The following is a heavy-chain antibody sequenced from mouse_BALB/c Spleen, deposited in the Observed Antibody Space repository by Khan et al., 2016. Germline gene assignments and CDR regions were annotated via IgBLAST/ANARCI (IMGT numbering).Heavy chain of an antibody. CDR3: ARDTTNYAMDY. Sequence: QVQLQQSGAELMKPGASVKISCKATGYTFSSYWIEWVKQRPGHGLEWIGEILPGSGSTNYNEKFKDKATFTADTSSNTAYMQLSSLTSEDSAVYYCARDTTNYAMDYWGQGTSVTVSS. CDR1: GYTFSSYW. J-gene: IGHJ4*01. D-gene: IGHD1-1*01. CDR2: ILPGSGST. V-gene: IGHV1-9*01.